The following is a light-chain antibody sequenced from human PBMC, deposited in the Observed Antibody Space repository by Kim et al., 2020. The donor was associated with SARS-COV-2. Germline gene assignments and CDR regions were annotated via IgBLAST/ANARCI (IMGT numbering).Light chain of an antibody. J-gene: IGLJ1*01. Sequence: HSITISFAGTSSDVSGYNYVSWYQQHPGKAPKLMIYDVTNRPSGISNRFSGSKSGNTASLTISGLQAEDEADYYCGSYTSSNTYVYGTGTKVTVL. CDR2: DVT. CDR3: GSYTSSNTYV. CDR1: SSDVSGYNY. V-gene: IGLV2-14*03.